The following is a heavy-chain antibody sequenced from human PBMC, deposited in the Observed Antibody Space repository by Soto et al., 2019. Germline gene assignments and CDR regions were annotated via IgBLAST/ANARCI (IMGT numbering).Heavy chain of an antibody. CDR1: GYTFTMYG. J-gene: IGHJ4*02. CDR3: ARRTLGSAIGIGDY. V-gene: IGHV1-18*01. CDR2: ITADNGDT. D-gene: IGHD7-27*01. Sequence: QVQLVQSGAEVKKPGASVKVSCKTSGYTFTMYGISWVRQAPGQGLEWLGMITADNGDTKYAQIVQDRVTVTMDTSTTTAYMELRSLTSDDTAVYYCARRTLGSAIGIGDYWGQGTLVTVSS.